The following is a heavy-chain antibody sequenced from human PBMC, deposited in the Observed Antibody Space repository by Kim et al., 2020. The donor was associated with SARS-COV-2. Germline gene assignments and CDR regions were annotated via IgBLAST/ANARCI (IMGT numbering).Heavy chain of an antibody. J-gene: IGHJ3*02. D-gene: IGHD6-13*01. Sequence: PSLRSRVTISGDTSKNQFSLKLSSVTAADTAVYYCARARKQQGVIDAFDIWGQGTMVTVSS. CDR3: ARARKQQGVIDAFDI. V-gene: IGHV4-31*02.